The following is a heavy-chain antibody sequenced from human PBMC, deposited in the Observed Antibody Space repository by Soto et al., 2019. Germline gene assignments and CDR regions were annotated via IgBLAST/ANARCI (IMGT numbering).Heavy chain of an antibody. J-gene: IGHJ4*02. Sequence: PSETLSLTCTVSGGSISSSYWSWIRQPPGKGLEWIGYIYDSGSTYYNSSLKSRVTMSVDTSKNQFSLNLSSVTAADTAVYYCARLTGIAVAGPPDYWGQGTLVTVS. CDR1: GGSISSSY. D-gene: IGHD6-19*01. CDR3: ARLTGIAVAGPPDY. V-gene: IGHV4-59*08. CDR2: IYDSGST.